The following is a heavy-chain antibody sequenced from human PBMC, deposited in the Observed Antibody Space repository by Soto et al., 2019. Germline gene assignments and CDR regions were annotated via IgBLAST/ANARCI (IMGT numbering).Heavy chain of an antibody. D-gene: IGHD3-3*02. CDR3: ARDTGIQDRPNWFDP. CDR1: GYTFTSYY. J-gene: IGHJ5*02. V-gene: IGHV1-46*01. Sequence: GASVKVSCKASGYTFTSYYMHWVRQAPGQGLEWMGIINPSGGSTSYAQKFQGRVTMTRDTSTSTVYMELSSLRSEDTAVYYCARDTGIQDRPNWFDPWGQGTLVTVSS. CDR2: INPSGGST.